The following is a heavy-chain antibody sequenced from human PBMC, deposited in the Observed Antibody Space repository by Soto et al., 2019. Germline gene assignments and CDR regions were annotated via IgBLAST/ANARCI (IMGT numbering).Heavy chain of an antibody. D-gene: IGHD3-3*01. J-gene: IGHJ4*02. CDR2: IYHSGST. CDR3: AGGDFWSGLILAY. V-gene: IGHV4-4*02. CDR1: GGSISSSNW. Sequence: PASPLSLTFAFSGGSISSSNWWSWVRQPPGKGLEWIGEIYHSGSTNYNPSPKSLVTISVDKSKTQFSLKLSSVTAADTAVFYCAGGDFWSGLILAYWGKGTLSPSPQ.